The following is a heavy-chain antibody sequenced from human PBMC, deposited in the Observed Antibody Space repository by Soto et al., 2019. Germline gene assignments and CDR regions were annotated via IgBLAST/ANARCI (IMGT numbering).Heavy chain of an antibody. CDR1: GYTFTNFG. Sequence: QVQLVQSGAEVKKPGASVKVSCKASGYTFTNFGISWVRQAPGQGLEWMGWISAYNVNTNYAQNFQGRVTMTTDTSASTACLELRSRRSDDTAVDYWARGGTPIDYWGQGTLVTVSS. J-gene: IGHJ4*02. CDR3: ARGGTPIDY. CDR2: ISAYNVNT. V-gene: IGHV1-18*01. D-gene: IGHD3-16*01.